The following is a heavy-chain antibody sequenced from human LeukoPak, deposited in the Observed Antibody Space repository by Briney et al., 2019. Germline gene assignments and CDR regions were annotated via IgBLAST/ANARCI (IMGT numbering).Heavy chain of an antibody. V-gene: IGHV1-2*02. D-gene: IGHD3-22*01. CDR3: ARERYYDSNGYYYVYFDY. CDR2: IDPNSGGT. J-gene: IGHJ4*02. CDR1: GYTFTGYY. Sequence: ASVKVSCKASGYTFTGYYIHWVRQAPGQGPEWMGRIDPNSGGTNYAQKFQGRVTVTTDTSISTAYMELSRLRPDDTAVYYCARERYYDSNGYYYVYFDYWGQGTLVTVSS.